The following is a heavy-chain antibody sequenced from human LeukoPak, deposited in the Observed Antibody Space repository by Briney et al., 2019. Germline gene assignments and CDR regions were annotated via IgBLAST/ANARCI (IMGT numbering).Heavy chain of an antibody. J-gene: IGHJ4*02. CDR3: ARHYTSGTYPLDY. CDR2: ISYSGST. V-gene: IGHV4-59*08. CDR1: GVSISSYS. Sequence: SETLSLTCTLSGVSISSYSWSWIRQSPGKGPEWIGYISYSGSTNYNPSLKSRVTMSRDTSKNQFSLDLSSVTAADTAVYYCARHYTSGTYPLDYWGQGTLVTVSS. D-gene: IGHD3-10*01.